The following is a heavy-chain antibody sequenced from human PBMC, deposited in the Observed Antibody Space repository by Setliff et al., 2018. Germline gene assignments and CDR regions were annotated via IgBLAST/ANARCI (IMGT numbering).Heavy chain of an antibody. J-gene: IGHJ4*02. CDR2: INPGGGSA. CDR3: ARAGVAAADRKGLLEY. D-gene: IGHD6-13*01. V-gene: IGHV1-46*01. Sequence: ASVKVSCKAAGYTLSRTYMPWVRQAPGQGLEWMGIINPGGGSASIVQKFQGRVTMTSDTSTSTVYMEFNGLTSEDTAVYYCARAGVAAADRKGLLEYWGQGTRVTVSS. CDR1: GYTLSRTY.